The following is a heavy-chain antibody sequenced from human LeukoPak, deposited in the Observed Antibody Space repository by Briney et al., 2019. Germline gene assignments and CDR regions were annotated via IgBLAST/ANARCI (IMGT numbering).Heavy chain of an antibody. D-gene: IGHD3-3*01. CDR2: IYSGGST. V-gene: IGHV3-66*02. CDR3: ARGENYDFWSGYSGLDY. Sequence: PGGSLRLSCAASGFTVSSSYMSWVRQAPGKGLEWVSVIYSGGSTYYADSVKGRFIISRDNSNNPLYLQMNSLRAEDTAVYYCARGENYDFWSGYSGLDYWGQGTLVTVS. CDR1: GFTVSSSY. J-gene: IGHJ4*02.